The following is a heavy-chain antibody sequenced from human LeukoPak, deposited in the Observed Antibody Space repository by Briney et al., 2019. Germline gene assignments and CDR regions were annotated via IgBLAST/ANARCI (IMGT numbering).Heavy chain of an antibody. Sequence: GGSLRLSCAASGFTFSSYWMSWVRQAPGKGLEWVANIKQDGSEKYYVDSVKGRFTISRDNAKNSLYLQMNSLRAEDTAVYYCARGTDISPNWFDPWGQGTLVTVSS. D-gene: IGHD2-15*01. J-gene: IGHJ5*02. CDR3: ARGTDISPNWFDP. V-gene: IGHV3-7*01. CDR2: IKQDGSEK. CDR1: GFTFSSYW.